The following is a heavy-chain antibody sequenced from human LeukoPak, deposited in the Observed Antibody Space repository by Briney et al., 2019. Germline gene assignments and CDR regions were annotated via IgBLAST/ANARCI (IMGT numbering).Heavy chain of an antibody. CDR3: AKDRDGADRIIL. Sequence: GASVKVSCKVVAYDFTGYHIHWVRLAPGQGPEWMGRLNPNTGHAVHAFKFQGRVTITRDTSSSTAYMEVTRLTSDDTALYYCAKDRDGADRIILWGQGTLVTVSS. CDR2: LNPNTGHA. J-gene: IGHJ4*02. V-gene: IGHV1-2*06. D-gene: IGHD5-24*01. CDR1: AYDFTGYH.